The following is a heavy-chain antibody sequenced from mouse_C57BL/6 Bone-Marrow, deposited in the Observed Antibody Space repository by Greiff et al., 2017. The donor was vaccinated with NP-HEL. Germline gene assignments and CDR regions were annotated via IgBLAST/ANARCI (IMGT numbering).Heavy chain of an antibody. V-gene: IGHV1-19*01. CDR1: GYTFTDYY. CDR2: INPYNGGT. Sequence: EVQLQQSGPVLVKPGASVKMSCKASGYTFTDYYMNWVKQSHGKSLEWIGVINPYNGGTSYNQKFKGKATLTVDKSSSTAYMELSSLTSEDSAVYYCAKENSSTPDAFAYWGQGTSVTVSA. D-gene: IGHD1-1*01. J-gene: IGHJ3*01. CDR3: AKENSSTPDAFAY.